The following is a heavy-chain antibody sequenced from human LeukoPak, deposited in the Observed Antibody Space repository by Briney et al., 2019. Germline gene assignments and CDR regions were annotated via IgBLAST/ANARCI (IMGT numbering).Heavy chain of an antibody. CDR1: GFTFSGYG. J-gene: IGHJ4*02. CDR3: AKDDILTGYSLDY. CDR2: IRNDGSNK. D-gene: IGHD3-9*01. V-gene: IGHV3-30*02. Sequence: GGSLRLSCAASGFTFSGYGMHWVRQAPGKGLEWVAFIRNDGSNKYYAGSMKGRFTISRDNSKNTLYLQINSLRIEDTAIYYCAKDDILTGYSLDYWGQGTLVTVSS.